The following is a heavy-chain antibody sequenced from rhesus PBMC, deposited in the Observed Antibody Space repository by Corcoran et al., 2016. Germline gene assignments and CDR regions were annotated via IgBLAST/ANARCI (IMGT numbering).Heavy chain of an antibody. CDR1: GGSVSSSNW. V-gene: IGHV4-65*01. J-gene: IGHJ4*01. CDR3: ARDRGGLVSLDY. Sequence: QVQLQESGPGLVKPSETLSLTCAVSGGSVSSSNWWSWIRQPPGKGQEWIGYISGRRGKTYTNPSIKSRVTISTDTSKNQVSLRLSSGTAADTAVYYCARDRGGLVSLDYWGQGVLVTVSA. CDR2: ISGRRGKT. D-gene: IGHD3-3*01.